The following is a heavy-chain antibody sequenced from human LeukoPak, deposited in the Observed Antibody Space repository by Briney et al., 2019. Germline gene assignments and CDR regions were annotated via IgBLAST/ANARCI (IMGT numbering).Heavy chain of an antibody. CDR2: ILNSGANT. CDR3: AKDFGSGAPEDAFDI. V-gene: IGHV3-23*01. D-gene: IGHD3-10*01. J-gene: IGHJ3*02. Sequence: GGSLRLSCAASGFTFSSCSMRWVRMAQGPGLEWVSAILNSGANTFYADSVKSRFTISRDNSKNMVYLQMNSLRAEDTALYYCAKDFGSGAPEDAFDIWGQGTMVTVSA. CDR1: GFTFSSCS.